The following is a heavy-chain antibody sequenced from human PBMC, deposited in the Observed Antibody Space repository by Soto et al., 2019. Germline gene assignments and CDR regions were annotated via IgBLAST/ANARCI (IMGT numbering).Heavy chain of an antibody. D-gene: IGHD3-22*01. CDR1: GGSIVSPTDH. J-gene: IGHJ5*02. CDR2: IHHSGNT. V-gene: IGHV4-39*01. CDR3: ARPGPSSVLDGGWFDP. Sequence: QLQLQESGPGLVKPSETLSLTCTVSGGSIVSPTDHWGWIRQPPGKGLEWIATIHHSGNTYYNPYRSSRVTIFMDTSKNQFTLKFRSLTAADTSVFYCARPGPSSVLDGGWFDPWGQAMLVTVSS.